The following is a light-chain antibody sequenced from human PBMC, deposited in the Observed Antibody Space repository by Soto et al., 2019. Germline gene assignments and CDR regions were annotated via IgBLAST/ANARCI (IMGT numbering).Light chain of an antibody. Sequence: EIVLTQSPDSLSLSPGERATLSCRASQNVDKNYLAWYQQRPGLAPRLLIFDASIRATGIPDRFSGSGSGTEFTLSISRLEPEDFAVYYCQQCAYSPRTFGQGTKVEVK. CDR1: QNVDKNY. V-gene: IGKV3-20*01. CDR3: QQCAYSPRT. CDR2: DAS. J-gene: IGKJ1*01.